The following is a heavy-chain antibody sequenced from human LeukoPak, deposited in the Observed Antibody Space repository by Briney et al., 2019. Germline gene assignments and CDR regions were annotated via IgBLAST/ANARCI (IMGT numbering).Heavy chain of an antibody. Sequence: PGRSLRLSCTASGFTFGDYAMSWFRQAPGKGLEWVGFIRSKAYGGTTEYAASVKGRFTISRDDSKSIAYLQMNSLKTEDTAVYYCTRASYDYVWGSYRYSWFDPWGQGTLVTVSS. CDR3: TRASYDYVWGSYRYSWFDP. J-gene: IGHJ5*02. CDR2: IRSKAYGGTT. V-gene: IGHV3-49*03. D-gene: IGHD3-16*02. CDR1: GFTFGDYA.